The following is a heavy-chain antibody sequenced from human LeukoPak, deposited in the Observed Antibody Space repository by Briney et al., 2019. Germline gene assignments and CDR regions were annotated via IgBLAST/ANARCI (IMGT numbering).Heavy chain of an antibody. D-gene: IGHD6-19*01. CDR2: ISSSGST. J-gene: IGHJ4*02. V-gene: IGHV4-59*08. CDR1: GGSISSNF. Sequence: SETLSLTCTVSGGSISSNFWSWIRQPPGKGLEWIGYISSSGSTKYNPSLKSRVTISGDTSKNQFSLVLTSVTGADTAVYYCARQRQWLDFDYWGQGTLVTVSS. CDR3: ARQRQWLDFDY.